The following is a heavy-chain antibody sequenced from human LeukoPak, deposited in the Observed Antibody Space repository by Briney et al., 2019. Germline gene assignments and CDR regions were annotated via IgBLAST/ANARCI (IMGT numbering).Heavy chain of an antibody. CDR1: GFTYSSYA. J-gene: IGHJ2*01. CDR2: ISYDGSNK. Sequence: PGGSLRLSCAASGFTYSSYAMHWVRQAPGKGPEGVAVISYDGSNKYYADSVKGRFTISRDDSKNTLYLQTNSLRAEDTAVYYCARDQAARPRPARYFDLWGRGTLVTVSS. D-gene: IGHD6-6*01. CDR3: ARDQAARPRPARYFDL. V-gene: IGHV3-30-3*01.